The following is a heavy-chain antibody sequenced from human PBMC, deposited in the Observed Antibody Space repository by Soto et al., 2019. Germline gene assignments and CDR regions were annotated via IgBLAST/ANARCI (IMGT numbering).Heavy chain of an antibody. D-gene: IGHD3-22*01. CDR2: IYYSGST. Sequence: QVQLQESGPGLVKPSETLSLTCTVSGGSISSYYWSWIRQPPGKGLEWIGYIYYSGSTNYNPSLKSRVTISVDTSKNQCSLKLSSVTAADTAVYYCARVRHYYDSSGYYPPYWYFDLWGRGTLVTVSS. CDR3: ARVRHYYDSSGYYPPYWYFDL. V-gene: IGHV4-59*01. J-gene: IGHJ2*01. CDR1: GGSISSYY.